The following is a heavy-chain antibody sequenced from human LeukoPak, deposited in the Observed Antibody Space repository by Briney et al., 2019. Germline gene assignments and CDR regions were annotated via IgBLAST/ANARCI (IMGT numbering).Heavy chain of an antibody. CDR3: ARDIELST. CDR1: GFMFRDAA. Sequence: GGSLRLSCAASGFMFRDAAMTWVRQAPGKGLEWVSLIASSGLNTYYADSVRGRFTISRDNSKNTLSLQMNSLRVEDAAIYYCARDIELSTWGLGTLVTVSS. J-gene: IGHJ3*01. D-gene: IGHD5-12*01. V-gene: IGHV3-23*01. CDR2: IASSGLNT.